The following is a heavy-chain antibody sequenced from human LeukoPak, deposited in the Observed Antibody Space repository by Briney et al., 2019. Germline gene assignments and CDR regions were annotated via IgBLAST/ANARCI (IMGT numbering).Heavy chain of an antibody. D-gene: IGHD2-15*01. CDR2: IYSSVST. Sequence: SQTLSLTCTVSGDSINDHYWSCIRHPPGEGLEWIAYIYSSVSTNYNPSLRTRFTISIDTSSTQFSLQLTSVTAAAAGVYYCASKRCSGGSCYRVDQLYYMDVWGKGTTVTVSS. CDR3: ASKRCSGGSCYRVDQLYYMDV. J-gene: IGHJ6*03. V-gene: IGHV4-4*09. CDR1: GDSINDHY.